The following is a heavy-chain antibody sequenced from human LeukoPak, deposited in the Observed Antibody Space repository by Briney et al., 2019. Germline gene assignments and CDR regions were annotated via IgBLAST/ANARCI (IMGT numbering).Heavy chain of an antibody. V-gene: IGHV4-39*01. D-gene: IGHD3-22*01. Sequence: SETLSLTCTVSDGSISSYYWGWIRQPPGKGLEWIGSIYYSGSTYHNPSLKSRVTMSVDTSKNQFSLKLNAVTAADTAVYYCTRLLHDSRGYYYFDYWGQGTLATVSS. CDR1: DGSISSYY. J-gene: IGHJ4*02. CDR3: TRLLHDSRGYYYFDY. CDR2: IYYSGST.